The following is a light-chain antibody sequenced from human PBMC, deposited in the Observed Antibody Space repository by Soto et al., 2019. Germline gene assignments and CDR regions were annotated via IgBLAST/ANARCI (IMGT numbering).Light chain of an antibody. V-gene: IGLV1-47*01. CDR2: RNN. CDR3: AAWDDSLSVLYV. Sequence: QSVLTQPPSASGTPGQRATISCSGSSSNIGRNYVYWYQQLPGTAPKLLIYRNNKRPSGVPDRFSGSKSGTSASLAISGLRSEDEADYYCAAWDDSLSVLYVFGTGTKLTVL. CDR1: SSNIGRNY. J-gene: IGLJ1*01.